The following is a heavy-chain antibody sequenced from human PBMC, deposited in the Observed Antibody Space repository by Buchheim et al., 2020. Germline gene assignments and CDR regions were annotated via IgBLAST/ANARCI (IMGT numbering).Heavy chain of an antibody. CDR2: IRGGDSGT. J-gene: IGHJ4*02. Sequence: EVQLLESGGSLVQPGGSLRLSCAASGFFTPSSYAMSWVRQAPGKGLEWVSAIRGGDSGTYYAESVKGRSTISRDNSKNTLYLQMDSLRVDDTAVYYCASSASLLSGCPDYWGQG. CDR3: ASSASLLSGCPDY. D-gene: IGHD6-19*01. CDR1: GFFTPSSYA. V-gene: IGHV3-23*01.